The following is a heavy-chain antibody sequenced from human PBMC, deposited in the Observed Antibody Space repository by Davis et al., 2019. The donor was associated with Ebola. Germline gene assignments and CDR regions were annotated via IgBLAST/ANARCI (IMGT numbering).Heavy chain of an antibody. CDR2: IYYSGST. Sequence: SETLSLTCTVSGGSISSGGYYWGWIRQPPGKGLEWIGSIYYSGSTYYNPSLKSRVTISVDTSKNQFSLKLSSVTAADTAVYYCARTLTYYYGSGSYRTYRYFDYWGQGTLVTVSS. CDR3: ARTLTYYYGSGSYRTYRYFDY. D-gene: IGHD3-10*01. V-gene: IGHV4-39*01. J-gene: IGHJ4*02. CDR1: GGSISSGGYY.